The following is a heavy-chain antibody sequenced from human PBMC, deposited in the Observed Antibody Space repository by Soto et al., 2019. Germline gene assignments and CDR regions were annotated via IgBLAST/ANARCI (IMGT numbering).Heavy chain of an antibody. Sequence: GESLKISCAASGFTFSSYWMHWVRQAPGKGLVWVSLINSGGSSTNYADSVKGRFTISRDNSKNTLYLQMNSLRAEDTAVYYCARDPFGATTYRGQGTLVTVSS. J-gene: IGHJ4*02. V-gene: IGHV3-74*01. D-gene: IGHD1-26*01. CDR2: INSGGSST. CDR3: ARDPFGATTY. CDR1: GFTFSSYW.